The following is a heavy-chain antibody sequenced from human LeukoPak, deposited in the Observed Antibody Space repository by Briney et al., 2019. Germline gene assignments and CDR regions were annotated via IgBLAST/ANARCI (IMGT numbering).Heavy chain of an antibody. CDR2: ISSSSSYI. J-gene: IGHJ6*02. CDR3: ARDQGQDYYYGMDV. V-gene: IGHV3-21*01. CDR1: GFTFSSYS. Sequence: GGSLRLSCAASGFTFSSYSMNWVRQAPGKGLEWVSSISSSSSYIYYADSVKGRSTISRDNAKNSLYLQMNSLRAEDTAVYYCARDQGQDYYYGMDVWGQGTTVTVSS.